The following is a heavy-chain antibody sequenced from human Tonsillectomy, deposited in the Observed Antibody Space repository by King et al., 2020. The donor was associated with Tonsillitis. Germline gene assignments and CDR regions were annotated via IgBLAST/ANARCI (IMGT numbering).Heavy chain of an antibody. CDR2: IYDSGNT. CDR3: GRYEGGVFDP. J-gene: IGHJ5*02. CDR1: SCSISGGASY. D-gene: IGHD2-15*01. Sequence: VQLQESGPGLVKPSQTLSLTCTVSSCSISGGASYWSWIRQHPGKGLEWIGYIYDSGNTYYNPSLKSRLTISVDTSKNQFSLNLSSVTAADTAVYYCGRYEGGVFDPWGQGTLVTVSS. V-gene: IGHV4-31*03.